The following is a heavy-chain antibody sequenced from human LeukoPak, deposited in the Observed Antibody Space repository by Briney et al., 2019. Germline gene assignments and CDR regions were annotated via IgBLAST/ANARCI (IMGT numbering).Heavy chain of an antibody. V-gene: IGHV4-38-2*01. Sequence: SETLSLTCAVSGYSISSGYYWGWIRQPPGKGLEWIGSIYHSGSTYYNPSPKSRVTISVDTSKNQFSLKLSSVTAADTAVYYCARSGYSYGKRPFPVDYWGQGTLVTVSS. CDR1: GYSISSGYY. J-gene: IGHJ4*02. CDR2: IYHSGST. D-gene: IGHD5-18*01. CDR3: ARSGYSYGKRPFPVDY.